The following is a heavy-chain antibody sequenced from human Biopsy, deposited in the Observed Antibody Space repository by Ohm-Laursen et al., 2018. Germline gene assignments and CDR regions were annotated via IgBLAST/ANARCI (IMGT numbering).Heavy chain of an antibody. Sequence: GTLSLTCTVSGDSLTSGPENWSWIRQSSGQGLEYIGSIYSGGNTNYNPSLKNRVTMSVDTSKNQFYLKLYSVTAADTAVYYCARGRRTSGWPYFDNWGQGALVIVSP. CDR2: IYSGGNT. D-gene: IGHD6-19*01. CDR3: ARGRRTSGWPYFDN. J-gene: IGHJ4*02. CDR1: GDSLTSGPEN. V-gene: IGHV4-61*01.